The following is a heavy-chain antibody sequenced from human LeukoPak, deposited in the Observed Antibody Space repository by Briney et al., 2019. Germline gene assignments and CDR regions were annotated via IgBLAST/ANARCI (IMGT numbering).Heavy chain of an antibody. CDR3: ARVMTTVVTPARWVDY. CDR1: GFTFDDYG. V-gene: IGHV3-20*04. Sequence: GGSLRLSCSASGFTFDDYGMSWVRQAPGKGLEGVSGINWNGGRTGYADSVKGRFTISRDNAKNSLYLQMNSLRAEDTALYYCARVMTTVVTPARWVDYWGQGTLVTVSS. D-gene: IGHD4-23*01. CDR2: INWNGGRT. J-gene: IGHJ4*02.